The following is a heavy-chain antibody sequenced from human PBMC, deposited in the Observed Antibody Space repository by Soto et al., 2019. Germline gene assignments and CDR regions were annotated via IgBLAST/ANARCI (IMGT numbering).Heavy chain of an antibody. CDR1: GDSVSSNSAA. Sequence: PSQTLSLTCAISGDSVSSNSAAWSWIRQSPSRGLEWLGRTYYRSKWYNDYAVSVKSRITINPDTSKNQFSLQLNSVTPEDTAVYYCARDLLGGYCSSTSCYGWINWFDPWGQGTLVTVSS. V-gene: IGHV6-1*01. CDR3: ARDLLGGYCSSTSCYGWINWFDP. J-gene: IGHJ5*02. CDR2: TYYRSKWYN. D-gene: IGHD2-2*01.